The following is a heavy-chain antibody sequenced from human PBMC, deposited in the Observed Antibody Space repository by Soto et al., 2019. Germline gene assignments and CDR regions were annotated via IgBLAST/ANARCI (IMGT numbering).Heavy chain of an antibody. CDR3: ARGGYCSGGSCLGPYYYYYGMDV. Sequence: QVQLVQSGAEVKKPGSSVKVSCKASGGTFSSYAISWVRQAPGQGLEWMGGIIPIFGTANYAQKFQGRVTITADESTSTAYMELSSLRSEDTAVYYCARGGYCSGGSCLGPYYYYYGMDVWGQGTTVTVSS. CDR2: IIPIFGTA. D-gene: IGHD2-15*01. CDR1: GGTFSSYA. V-gene: IGHV1-69*01. J-gene: IGHJ6*02.